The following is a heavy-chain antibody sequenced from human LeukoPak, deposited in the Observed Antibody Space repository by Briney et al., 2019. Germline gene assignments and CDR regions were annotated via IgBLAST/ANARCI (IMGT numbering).Heavy chain of an antibody. CDR1: GGSISSYY. Sequence: TSETLSLTCTVSGGSISSYYWSWIRQPPGKGLEWIGRIYTSGSTNYNPSLKSRVTMSVDTSKNQFSLKLSSVTAADTAVYYCAGMPDSSGWYVQHYYGMDVWGQGTTVTVSS. CDR2: IYTSGST. J-gene: IGHJ6*02. D-gene: IGHD6-19*01. CDR3: AGMPDSSGWYVQHYYGMDV. V-gene: IGHV4-4*07.